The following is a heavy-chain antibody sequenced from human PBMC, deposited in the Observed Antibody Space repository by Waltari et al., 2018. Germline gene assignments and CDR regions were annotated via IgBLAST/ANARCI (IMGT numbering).Heavy chain of an antibody. Sequence: QVQLQESGPGLVKPSETLSLTCTVSGGSISSYYWSWIRQPPGKGLEWIGYIYYSGSTNYNPSLKSRVTISVDTSKNQFSLKLSSVTAADTAVYYCARMFPYSSSSEVHDAFDIWGQGTMVTVSS. CDR1: GGSISSYY. CDR3: ARMFPYSSSSEVHDAFDI. CDR2: IYYSGST. V-gene: IGHV4-59*01. D-gene: IGHD6-6*01. J-gene: IGHJ3*02.